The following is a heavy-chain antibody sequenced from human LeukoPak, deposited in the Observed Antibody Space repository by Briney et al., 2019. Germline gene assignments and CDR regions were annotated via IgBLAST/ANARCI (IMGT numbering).Heavy chain of an antibody. CDR1: GFTFSSYS. D-gene: IGHD2-2*01. J-gene: IGHJ6*02. CDR2: ISISSSYI. CDR3: ARVLIAVAPEDYYYGMDV. Sequence: GGSLRLSCAASGFTFSSYSMNWVRQAPGKGLEWVSSISISSSYIYYADSVKGRFTISRDNAKNSLYLQMNSLRAEDTAVYYCARVLIAVAPEDYYYGMDVWGQGTTVTVSS. V-gene: IGHV3-21*01.